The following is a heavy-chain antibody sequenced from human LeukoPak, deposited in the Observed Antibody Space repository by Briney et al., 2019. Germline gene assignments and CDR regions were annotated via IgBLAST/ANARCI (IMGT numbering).Heavy chain of an antibody. J-gene: IGHJ3*02. V-gene: IGHV1-69*05. D-gene: IGHD5-18*01. CDR1: GGTFSRYA. Sequence: GASVKVSCQASGGTFSRYAISWVRQAPGQGLEWMGGIIPISGAPNYAQNFQGRVTMTTDEFTKTAYMELSSLRSEDTAVYYCAREIQVSFRGYSYGTHDAFDIWGQGTMVTVSS. CDR2: IIPISGAP. CDR3: AREIQVSFRGYSYGTHDAFDI.